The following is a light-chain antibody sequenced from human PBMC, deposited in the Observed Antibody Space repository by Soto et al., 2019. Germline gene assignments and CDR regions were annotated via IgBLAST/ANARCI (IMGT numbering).Light chain of an antibody. J-gene: IGLJ3*02. CDR2: AVT. CDR3: SSYTTDNTVV. CDR1: SSDVGGYNY. Sequence: QSALTQPASVSGSPGQSITISCTGTSSDVGGYNYVSWYQQHPGKAPKLMIYAVTNRPSGVSNRFSGSKSGNTASLTISGLQAEDEADYYCSSYTTDNTVVFGGGTKVTVL. V-gene: IGLV2-14*01.